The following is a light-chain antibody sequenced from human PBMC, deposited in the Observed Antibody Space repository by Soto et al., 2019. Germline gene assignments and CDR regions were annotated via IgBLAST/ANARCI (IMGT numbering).Light chain of an antibody. Sequence: EIVMTQSPATLSVSPGERATLSCRASQSVSSNLAWYQQKPGQAPRLLIYGASTRATGIPARFSGSRSGTEFTLTISSLQSEDFAVYYWQQYDNLPLTCGGGTKVEIK. V-gene: IGKV3-15*01. J-gene: IGKJ4*01. CDR1: QSVSSN. CDR2: GAS. CDR3: QQYDNLPLT.